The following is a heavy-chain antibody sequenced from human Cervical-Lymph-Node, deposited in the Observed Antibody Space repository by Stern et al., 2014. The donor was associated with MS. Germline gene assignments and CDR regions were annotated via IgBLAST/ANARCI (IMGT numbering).Heavy chain of an antibody. CDR2: LYLDEDK. Sequence: QVTLRESGPTLVKPTQTVTLTCTLSGFSVATAGVGVGWIRQPPGKGLEWLALLYLDEDKLYSPSLKNRLTIIKDTSKNQVVLTMTNVDPVDTATYYCAHSRVKYCRGGTCYSSLFDYWGQGTLVTVSS. D-gene: IGHD2-15*01. V-gene: IGHV2-5*02. CDR3: AHSRVKYCRGGTCYSSLFDY. J-gene: IGHJ4*02. CDR1: GFSVATAGVG.